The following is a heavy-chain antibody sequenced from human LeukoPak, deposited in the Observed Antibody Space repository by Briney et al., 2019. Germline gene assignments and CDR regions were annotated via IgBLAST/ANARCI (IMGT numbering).Heavy chain of an antibody. CDR2: IYYSGST. D-gene: IGHD6-6*01. Sequence: PSETLSLTCTVSGGSISSNSYYWGWIRQPPGKGLEWIGSIYYSGSTYYNPSLKSRVTVSVDTAKSQFSLKVSSVTAADTAVYYCARHIYSSSFGVNWFDPWGQGTLVTVSS. CDR3: ARHIYSSSFGVNWFDP. V-gene: IGHV4-39*01. CDR1: GGSISSNSYY. J-gene: IGHJ5*02.